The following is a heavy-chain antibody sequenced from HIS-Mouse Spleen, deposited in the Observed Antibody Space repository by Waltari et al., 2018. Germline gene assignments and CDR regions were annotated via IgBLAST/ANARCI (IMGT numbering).Heavy chain of an antibody. V-gene: IGHV1-2*02. Sequence: QVQLVQSGAEVKKPGASVKVSCKASGYTFTGSYMHWVRQAPGQGLEWMGWINPNSGGTNYAQKFQGRVTMTRDTSISTAYMELSRLRSDDTAVYYCASSYYDSSGGDAFDIWGQGTMVTVSS. CDR2: INPNSGGT. CDR1: GYTFTGSY. CDR3: ASSYYDSSGGDAFDI. D-gene: IGHD3-22*01. J-gene: IGHJ3*02.